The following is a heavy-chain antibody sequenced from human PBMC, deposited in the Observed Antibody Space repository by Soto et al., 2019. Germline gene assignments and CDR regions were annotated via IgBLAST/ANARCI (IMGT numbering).Heavy chain of an antibody. J-gene: IGHJ6*02. Sequence: WSLRLSCAASGFTFSSYGMHWVRQAPGKGLEWVAVISYDGSNKYYADSVKGRFTISRDNSKNTLYLQMNSLRAEDTAVYYCAKRQYSSSWYPYYYYYYGMDVWGQGTTVTVSS. D-gene: IGHD6-13*01. CDR3: AKRQYSSSWYPYYYYYYGMDV. V-gene: IGHV3-30*18. CDR1: GFTFSSYG. CDR2: ISYDGSNK.